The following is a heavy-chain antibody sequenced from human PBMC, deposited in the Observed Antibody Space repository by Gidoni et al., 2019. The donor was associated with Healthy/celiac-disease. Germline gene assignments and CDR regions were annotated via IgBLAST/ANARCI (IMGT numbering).Heavy chain of an antibody. J-gene: IGHJ4*02. V-gene: IGHV1-69*06. D-gene: IGHD5-18*01. CDR1: GGTVSSYA. CDR2: IIPIFGTA. CDR3: ARDLDRGYSYGRGFDY. Sequence: QVQLVQSGAEVKKHGSSVKVSCKGSGGTVSSYAISWVRQAPGQGLEWMGGIIPIFGTANYAQKFQGRVTITADKSTSTAYMELSSLRSEDTAVYYCARDLDRGYSYGRGFDYWGQGTLVTVSS.